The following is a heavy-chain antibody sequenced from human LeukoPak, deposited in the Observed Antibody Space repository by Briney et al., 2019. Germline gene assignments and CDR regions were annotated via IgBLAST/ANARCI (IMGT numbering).Heavy chain of an antibody. CDR3: ARAWPLVTHFDY. J-gene: IGHJ4*02. D-gene: IGHD3-9*01. CDR1: GFTFNNYG. CDR2: IRYDGSNK. V-gene: IGHV3-30*02. Sequence: GGSLRLSCAASGFTFNNYGIHWVRQAPGKGLEWVAFIRYDGSNKYYADSVKGRFTISRDNSKNSLYLQMNSLRAEDTAVYYCARAWPLVTHFDYWGQGTLVTVSS.